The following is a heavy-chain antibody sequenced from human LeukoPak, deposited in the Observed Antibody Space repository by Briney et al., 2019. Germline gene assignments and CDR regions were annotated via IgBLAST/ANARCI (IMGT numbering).Heavy chain of an antibody. V-gene: IGHV3-7*05. CDR1: GFTFGAYW. J-gene: IGHJ4*02. CDR3: GEGRKGAWFPNY. CDR2: LNQDGSEK. D-gene: IGHD3-10*01. Sequence: GGSLRLSCAASGFTFGAYWMTWVRQAPGKGLEGVANLNQDGSEKYYVDSVKGRFTISRDNAKNSLYLQMNGLRAEDTAVYYCGEGRKGAWFPNYWGQGTLVTVSS.